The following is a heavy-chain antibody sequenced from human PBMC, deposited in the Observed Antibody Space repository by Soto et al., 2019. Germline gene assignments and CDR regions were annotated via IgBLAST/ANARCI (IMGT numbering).Heavy chain of an antibody. CDR2: VYWDDDK. CDR1: GFSLTTDDVG. J-gene: IGHJ4*02. CDR3: AQSRYSLSASDS. Sequence: SGPTLLNPAQTLTLTCTFSGFSLTTDDVGVGWIRQFPGKALDWLAVVYWDDDKRYSPSLKSRLTITKYTSKNQVFLTMSNMDPVDTVTYLCAQSRYSLSASDSWGKGPLVTVSA. V-gene: IGHV2-5*02. D-gene: IGHD5-12*01.